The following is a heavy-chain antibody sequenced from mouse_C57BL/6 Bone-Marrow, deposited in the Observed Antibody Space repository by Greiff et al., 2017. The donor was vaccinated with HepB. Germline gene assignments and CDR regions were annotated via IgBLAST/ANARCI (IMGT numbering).Heavy chain of an antibody. CDR1: GFTFSSYA. CDR3: AREGLTTVY. V-gene: IGHV5-4*01. J-gene: IGHJ2*01. Sequence: DVQLQESGGGLVKPGGSLKLSCAASGFTFSSYAMSWVRQTPEKRLEWVATISDGGSYTYYPDNVKGRFTISRDNAKNNLYLQMSHLKSEDTAMYYCAREGLTTVYWGQGTTLTVSS. D-gene: IGHD1-1*01. CDR2: ISDGGSYT.